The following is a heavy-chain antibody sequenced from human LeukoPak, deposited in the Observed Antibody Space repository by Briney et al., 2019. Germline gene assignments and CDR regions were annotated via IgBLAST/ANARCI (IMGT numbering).Heavy chain of an antibody. D-gene: IGHD5-18*01. CDR3: ARVWDVDTAMDY. V-gene: IGHV4-59*01. J-gene: IGHJ4*02. CDR2: IYYSGST. Sequence: SETLSLTCTVSGGSISSYYWSWIRQSPGKGLEWIGYIYYSGSTNYNPSLKSRVTISVDTSKNQFSLKLSSVTAADTAVYYCARVWDVDTAMDYWGQGTLVTVSS. CDR1: GGSISSYY.